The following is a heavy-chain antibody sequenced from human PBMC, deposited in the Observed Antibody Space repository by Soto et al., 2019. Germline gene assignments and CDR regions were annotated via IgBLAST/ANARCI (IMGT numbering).Heavy chain of an antibody. V-gene: IGHV1-46*01. CDR3: ATSRGLYDYGST. CDR1: GYTFTKYY. CDR2: INPSGGAT. J-gene: IGHJ5*02. Sequence: ASVKVSGKASGYTFTKYYIHWVRQAPGQGLQWLGIINPSGGATTYAQKFQGRVTMTRDTSTSTVFLELRSLRSEDTAIFYCATSRGLYDYGSTWGQGTLVTVSS. D-gene: IGHD4-17*01.